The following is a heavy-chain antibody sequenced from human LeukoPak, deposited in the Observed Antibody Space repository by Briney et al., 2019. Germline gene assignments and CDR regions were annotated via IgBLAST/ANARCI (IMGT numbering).Heavy chain of an antibody. CDR3: ARQPPGVYDTTQNWFDP. V-gene: IGHV5-51*01. CDR1: GYSFTSFW. Sequence: GESLKISCKGSGYSFTSFWIAWVRQRPGKGLEWMGIIYPGDSDLRYSPSFQGQVTISADKSTSTAYLHWSSLKASDTAMYYCARQPPGVYDTTQNWFDPWGQGTLVTVSS. J-gene: IGHJ5*02. D-gene: IGHD3-22*01. CDR2: IYPGDSDL.